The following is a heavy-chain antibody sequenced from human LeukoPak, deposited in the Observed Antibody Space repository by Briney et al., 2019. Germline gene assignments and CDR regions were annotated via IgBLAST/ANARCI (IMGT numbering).Heavy chain of an antibody. CDR3: AKPWSGYSYGYLGYYFDY. D-gene: IGHD5-18*01. V-gene: IGHV3-30*18. CDR2: ISYDGSNK. J-gene: IGHJ4*02. Sequence: TGGSLRLSCAASGFTFSSYGMHWVRQAPGKGLEWVAVISYDGSNKYYADSVKGRFTISRDNSKNTLYLQMNSLRAEDTAVYYCAKPWSGYSYGYLGYYFDYWGQGTLVTVSS. CDR1: GFTFSSYG.